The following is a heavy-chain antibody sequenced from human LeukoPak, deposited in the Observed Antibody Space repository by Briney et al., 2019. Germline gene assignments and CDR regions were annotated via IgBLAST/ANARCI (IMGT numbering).Heavy chain of an antibody. CDR3: ASVRLMSSFGGLIVPYYFDF. Sequence: MTSQTLSLTCTFSGGSITSANYYWSWIRQPPGKGLELIGYIYYSGSTYYDPSLKSRLTISVDTSKNQFSLDLSSVTAADTAVYYCASVRLMSSFGGLIVPYYFDFWGQGALVTVSS. CDR1: GGSITSANYY. CDR2: IYYSGST. V-gene: IGHV4-30-4*01. J-gene: IGHJ4*02. D-gene: IGHD3-16*02.